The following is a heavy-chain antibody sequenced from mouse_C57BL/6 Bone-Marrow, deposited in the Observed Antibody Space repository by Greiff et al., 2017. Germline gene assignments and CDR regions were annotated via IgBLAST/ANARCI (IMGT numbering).Heavy chain of an antibody. D-gene: IGHD1-1*01. Sequence: DVMLVESGGGLVKPGGSLKLSCAASGFTFSDYGMHWVRQAPEKGLEWVAYISSGSSTIYYADTVKGRFTISRDNAKNTLFLQMTSLRSEDTAMYYCAREVYYYGSSPFYAMDYWGQGTSVTVSS. CDR1: GFTFSDYG. J-gene: IGHJ4*01. CDR2: ISSGSSTI. V-gene: IGHV5-17*01. CDR3: AREVYYYGSSPFYAMDY.